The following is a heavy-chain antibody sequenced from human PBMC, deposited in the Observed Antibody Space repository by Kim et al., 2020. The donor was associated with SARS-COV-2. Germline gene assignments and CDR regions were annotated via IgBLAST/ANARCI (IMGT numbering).Heavy chain of an antibody. CDR3: AKNGAWCLEH. CDR2: IYCSGST. J-gene: IGHJ5*02. Sequence: SETLSLTCAVSGLSISNNNWWSWVRQPPGKGLEWIGEIYCSGSTNYNPSLKSRVTISVDKSKSQFSLTLSSVTAADTAVYYCAKNGAWCLEHWGQGTLVTVSS. D-gene: IGHD2-8*01. V-gene: IGHV4-4*02. CDR1: GLSISNNNW.